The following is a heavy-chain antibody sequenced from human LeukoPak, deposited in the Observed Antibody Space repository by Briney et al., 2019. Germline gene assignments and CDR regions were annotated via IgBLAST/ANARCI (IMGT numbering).Heavy chain of an antibody. CDR2: ITGSGTNT. J-gene: IGHJ5*02. CDR1: QFTFRNYA. V-gene: IGHV3-23*01. CDR3: VKDPSGVDP. Sequence: GGSLRLSCAASQFTFRNYAMSWVRQAPGKGLKWVAAITGSGTNTYYSDSVKGRFVISRDNSKNTLFLYVNNLRAEDTAVYYCVKDPSGVDPWGQGTLVTVSS.